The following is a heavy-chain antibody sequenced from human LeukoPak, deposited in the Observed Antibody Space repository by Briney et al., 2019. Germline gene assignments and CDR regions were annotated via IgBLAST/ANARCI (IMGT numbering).Heavy chain of an antibody. J-gene: IGHJ4*02. D-gene: IGHD3-22*01. CDR1: GFTFSNYG. V-gene: IGHV3-21*01. CDR3: ARLYDGSAYHADHFDY. CDR2: ISSSSSYI. Sequence: GRSLRLSCAASGFTFSNYGMHWVRQAPGKGLEWVSSISSSSSYIYYADSVKGRFTISRDNAKNSLYLQMNSLRAEDTAVYYCARLYDGSAYHADHFDYWGQGTLVTVSS.